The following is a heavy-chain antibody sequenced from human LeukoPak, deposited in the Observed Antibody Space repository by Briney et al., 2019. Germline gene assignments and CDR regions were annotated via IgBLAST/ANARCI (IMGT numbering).Heavy chain of an antibody. V-gene: IGHV4-34*01. D-gene: IGHD3-10*01. CDR2: INHSGST. CDR3: ARSTRFAFTVRGGYDY. CDR1: GGSFSGYY. J-gene: IGHJ4*02. Sequence: PSETLSLTCAVYGGSFSGYYWSWVRQPPGKGLECIGEINHSGSTNYNPSLKSRVTISVDTSKNQFSLKLSSVTAADTAVYYCARSTRFAFTVRGGYDYWGQGTLVTVSS.